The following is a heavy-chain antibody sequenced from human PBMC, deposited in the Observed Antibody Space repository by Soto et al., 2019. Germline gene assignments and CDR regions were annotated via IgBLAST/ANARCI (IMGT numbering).Heavy chain of an antibody. Sequence: QLQLQESGPGLVKPSETLSLTCTVSGGSISSSSYYWGWIRQPPGKGLEWIGSIYYSGSTYYNPSLKSRVSITVDTSKNQFSLTLSSVTAADTAVYYCARLLKADYGGNSGDYWGQGTLVTVSS. CDR3: ARLLKADYGGNSGDY. CDR1: GGSISSSSYY. D-gene: IGHD4-17*01. J-gene: IGHJ4*02. CDR2: IYYSGST. V-gene: IGHV4-39*01.